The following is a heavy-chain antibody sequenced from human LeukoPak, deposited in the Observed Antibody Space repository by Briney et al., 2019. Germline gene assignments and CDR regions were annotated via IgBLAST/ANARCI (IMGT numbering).Heavy chain of an antibody. D-gene: IGHD1-26*01. CDR3: ARHIVGATRGYFDY. V-gene: IGHV4-39*01. J-gene: IGHJ4*02. CDR1: GGSISSNSYY. Sequence: PSETLSLTCAVSGGSISSNSYYWGWIRQPPGKGLEFIGSIYYSGSTYYNPSLKSRVTISVDTSKNQFSLKLSSVTAADTAVYYCARHIVGATRGYFDYWGQGTLVTVSS. CDR2: IYYSGST.